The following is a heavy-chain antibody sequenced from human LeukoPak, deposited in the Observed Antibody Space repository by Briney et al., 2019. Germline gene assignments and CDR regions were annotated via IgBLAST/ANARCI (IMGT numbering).Heavy chain of an antibody. J-gene: IGHJ6*02. V-gene: IGHV3-43D*03. CDR1: GFTFDDYA. D-gene: IGHD3-10*01. CDR3: AKDLITMVRGVTYGMDV. Sequence: GGSLRLSCAASGFTFDDYAMHWVRQAPGKGLEWVSLISWDGGSTYYADSVKGRFTISRDNSKNSLYLQMNSLRAEDTALYYCAKDLITMVRGVTYGMDVWGQGTTVTVSS. CDR2: ISWDGGST.